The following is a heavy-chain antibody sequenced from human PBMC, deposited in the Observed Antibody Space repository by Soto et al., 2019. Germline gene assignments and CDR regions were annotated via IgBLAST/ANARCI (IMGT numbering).Heavy chain of an antibody. CDR2: IYYSGST. D-gene: IGHD2-15*01. CDR3: ARGWPLYYYYYGMYV. V-gene: IGHV4-30-4*01. J-gene: IGHJ6*02. CDR1: GGSISSGDYY. Sequence: QVQLQESGPGLVKPSQTLSLPCTVSGGSISSGDYYWSWIRQPPGKGLEWIGYIYYSGSTYYNPSLTSRVTKSVVTSKNRVSLKLSSVTAADTAVYYCARGWPLYYYYYGMYVWGRGTTVTVSS.